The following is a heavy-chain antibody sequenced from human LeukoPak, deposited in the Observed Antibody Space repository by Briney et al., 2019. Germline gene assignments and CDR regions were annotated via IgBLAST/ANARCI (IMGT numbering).Heavy chain of an antibody. CDR1: GFTFSSYS. J-gene: IGHJ3*01. V-gene: IGHV3-21*01. CDR3: AREAIVEDTDDAFDV. CDR2: ISSSSSYI. D-gene: IGHD1-26*01. Sequence: GGSLRLSCAASGFTFSSYSMNWVRQAPGKGLEWVSSISSSSSYIYYADSVKGRFTVSRDNAKNPLYLQMNSLRAEDTAVYYCAREAIVEDTDDAFDVWGQGTMVTVSS.